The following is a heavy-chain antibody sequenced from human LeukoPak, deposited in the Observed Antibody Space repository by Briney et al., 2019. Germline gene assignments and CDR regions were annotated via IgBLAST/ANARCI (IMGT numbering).Heavy chain of an antibody. CDR1: GFNFSVYW. CDR3: ARDRSVERRSGHFKARPVPLDM. D-gene: IGHD3-22*01. Sequence: GGSLRLSCAASGFNFSVYWMSWVRQAPGKGLEWVANIAHDGGEEYYVESVKGRFTISRDNAKNSLYLQMNSLRAEDTAVYYCARDRSVERRSGHFKARPVPLDMWGQGTLVTVSS. CDR2: IAHDGGEE. V-gene: IGHV3-7*01. J-gene: IGHJ3*02.